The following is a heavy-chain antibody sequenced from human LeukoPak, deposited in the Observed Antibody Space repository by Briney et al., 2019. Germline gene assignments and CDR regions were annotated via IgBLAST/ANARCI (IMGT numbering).Heavy chain of an antibody. D-gene: IGHD3-22*01. CDR2: ISAYNGNT. V-gene: IGHV1-18*01. Sequence: ASVKVSCKASGGTFSSYAISWVRQAPGQGLEWMGWISAYNGNTNYAQKLQGRVTMTTDTSTSTAYMELRSLRSDDTAVYYCARDGVHDSSGYYYVNWGQGTLVTVSS. J-gene: IGHJ4*02. CDR3: ARDGVHDSSGYYYVN. CDR1: GGTFSSYA.